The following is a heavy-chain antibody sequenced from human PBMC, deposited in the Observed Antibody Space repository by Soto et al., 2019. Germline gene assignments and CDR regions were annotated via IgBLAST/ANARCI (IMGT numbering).Heavy chain of an antibody. CDR3: ARVALVETHYLAFDI. J-gene: IGHJ3*02. Sequence: PSETLSLTCTVSGGSISSGDYYWSWIRQPPGKGLEWIGYIYYSGSTYYNPSLKSRVTISVDTSKNQFSLKLSSVTAADTAVYYCARVALVETHYLAFDIWGQGTMVT. V-gene: IGHV4-30-4*01. D-gene: IGHD2-15*01. CDR2: IYYSGST. CDR1: GGSISSGDYY.